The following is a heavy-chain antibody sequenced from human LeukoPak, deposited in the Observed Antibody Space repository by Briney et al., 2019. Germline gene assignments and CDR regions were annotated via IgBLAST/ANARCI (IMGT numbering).Heavy chain of an antibody. D-gene: IGHD3-22*01. CDR2: INPSGGST. V-gene: IGHV1-46*01. J-gene: IGHJ3*02. CDR1: GYTFTSYY. Sequence: ASVKVSCKASGYTFTSYYMHWVRQAPGQGLEWMGIINPSGGSTSYAQKFQGRVTMTRDTSTSTVYMELSSLRSEDTVVYYCARDFAYDSSGLDAFDIWGQGTMVTVSS. CDR3: ARDFAYDSSGLDAFDI.